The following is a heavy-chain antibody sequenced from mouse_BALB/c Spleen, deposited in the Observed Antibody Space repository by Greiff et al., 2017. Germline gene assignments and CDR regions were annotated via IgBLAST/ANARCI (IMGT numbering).Heavy chain of an antibody. V-gene: IGHV1S56*01. CDR1: GYTFTSYY. Sequence: QVQLQQSGPELVKPGASVRISCKASGYTFTSYYIHWVKQRPGQGLEWIGWIYPGNVNTKYNEKFKGKATLTADKSSSTAYMQLSSLTSEDSAVYFCARDGYLDAMDYWGQGTSVTVSS. D-gene: IGHD2-3*01. CDR2: IYPGNVNT. CDR3: ARDGYLDAMDY. J-gene: IGHJ4*01.